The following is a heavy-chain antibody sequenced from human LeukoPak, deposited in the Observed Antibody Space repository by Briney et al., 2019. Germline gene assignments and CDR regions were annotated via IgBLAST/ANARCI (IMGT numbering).Heavy chain of an antibody. CDR2: LSGRGDST. Sequence: EGSLRLSCVASGFSFNTNAMTWVRQAPGKGLEWVSTLSGRGDSTFYADSVKGRFTISRDKSENTLHLQMNSLRAEDTAIYYCAKDQTVAGTYDSWGRGTLVIVSS. CDR1: GFSFNTNA. J-gene: IGHJ4*02. D-gene: IGHD6-19*01. V-gene: IGHV3-23*01. CDR3: AKDQTVAGTYDS.